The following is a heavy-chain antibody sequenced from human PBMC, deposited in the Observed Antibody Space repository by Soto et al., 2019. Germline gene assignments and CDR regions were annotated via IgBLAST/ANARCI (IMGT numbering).Heavy chain of an antibody. J-gene: IGHJ5*02. CDR1: GASISSGGYY. D-gene: IGHD6-13*01. Sequence: PSETLSLTCTVSGASISSGGYYWSWIRQHPGKGLEWIGYIYYSGSTYYNPPLKSRVTISVDTSKNQFSLKLSSVTAADSAVYYCARDSDGSPKTNWFDPWGQGTLVTVSS. CDR3: ARDSDGSPKTNWFDP. V-gene: IGHV4-31*03. CDR2: IYYSGST.